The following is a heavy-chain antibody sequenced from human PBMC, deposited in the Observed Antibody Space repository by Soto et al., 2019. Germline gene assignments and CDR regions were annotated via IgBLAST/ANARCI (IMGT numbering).Heavy chain of an antibody. V-gene: IGHV3-53*04. CDR3: ARAPWGARDHAAFDI. J-gene: IGHJ3*02. D-gene: IGHD3-16*01. CDR2: IYSGGST. Sequence: EVQLVESGGGLVQPGGSLRLSCAASGFTVSSNYMSWVRQAPGKGLEWVSVIYSGGSTYYADSVKGRFTISRHNSKNTLYLQMNGLRDEDTAVYYCARAPWGARDHAAFDIWGQGTMVTVSS. CDR1: GFTVSSNY.